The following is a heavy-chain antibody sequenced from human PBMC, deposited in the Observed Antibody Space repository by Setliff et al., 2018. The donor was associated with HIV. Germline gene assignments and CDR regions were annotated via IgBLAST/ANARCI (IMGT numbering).Heavy chain of an antibody. CDR1: GYNFISYH. Sequence: ASVKVSCKASGYNFISYHLHWLRQAPGQGLEWMGIINANGGGTSYAQKFQGRVTITRDTSTNTVYMEMSGLGSEDTAVFYCARVAVPGLAYFPHWGQGTLVTVSS. J-gene: IGHJ1*01. CDR3: ARVAVPGLAYFPH. CDR2: INANGGGT. D-gene: IGHD6-19*01. V-gene: IGHV1-46*01.